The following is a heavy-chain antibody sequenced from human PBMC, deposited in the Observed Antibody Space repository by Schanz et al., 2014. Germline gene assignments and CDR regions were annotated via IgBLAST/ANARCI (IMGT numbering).Heavy chain of an antibody. CDR2: ISSSGSYI. CDR3: AIIGVMVAVAGTRADY. V-gene: IGHV3-21*01. D-gene: IGHD6-19*01. CDR1: EFTFSSYK. J-gene: IGHJ4*02. Sequence: EVQLLDSGGGLVQPGGSLRLSCAASEFTFSSYKMNWVRQAPGKGLEWVSSISSSGSYIHYADSVKGRFTISRDNAKNSLFLQMNRLRAEDTALYYCAIIGVMVAVAGTRADYWGQGTLVTVSS.